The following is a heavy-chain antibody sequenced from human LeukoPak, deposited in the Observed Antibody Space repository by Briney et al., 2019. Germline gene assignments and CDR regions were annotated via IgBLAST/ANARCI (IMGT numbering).Heavy chain of an antibody. CDR3: ARCGYYYYYMDV. J-gene: IGHJ6*03. CDR2: IYTSGST. Sequence: PSQTLSLTCTVSGGSISSGSYYWSWIRQPAGKGLEWIGRIYTSGSTNYNPSLKSRVAISVDTSKNQFSLKLTSVTDADTAVYYCARCGYYYYYMDVWGKGTTVTISS. D-gene: IGHD1-26*01. V-gene: IGHV4-61*02. CDR1: GGSISSGSYY.